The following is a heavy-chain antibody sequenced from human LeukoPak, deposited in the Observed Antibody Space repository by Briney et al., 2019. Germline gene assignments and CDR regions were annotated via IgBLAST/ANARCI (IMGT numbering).Heavy chain of an antibody. J-gene: IGHJ4*02. CDR1: GFTFTNFG. D-gene: IGHD4-11*01. CDR3: AKVGLTVTTILDYFDY. CDR2: ISKDEKNN. Sequence: PGRSLRLSCAASGFTFTNFGMHWVRRAPDKVLEWVGTISKDEKNNNYADSVKGRFTISRDNSKNTLYLQMKSLRAEDTAVYYCAKVGLTVTTILDYFDYWGQGTLVTVSS. V-gene: IGHV3-30*18.